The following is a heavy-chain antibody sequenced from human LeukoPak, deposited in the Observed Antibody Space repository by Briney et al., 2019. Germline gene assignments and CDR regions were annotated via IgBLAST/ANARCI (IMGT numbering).Heavy chain of an antibody. CDR1: GGSISSYY. CDR2: IYTSGST. CDR3: ARDGPLAHYDY. V-gene: IGHV4-4*07. Sequence: NPSATLSLTCTVAGGSISSYYGSWIRQPAGKGLEWIGRIYTSGSTNYNPCLKNRVTMSVDTSKNQFSLKLSSVTAADTAVYYCARDGPLAHYDYWGQGTLVTVSS. D-gene: IGHD3-3*02. J-gene: IGHJ4*02.